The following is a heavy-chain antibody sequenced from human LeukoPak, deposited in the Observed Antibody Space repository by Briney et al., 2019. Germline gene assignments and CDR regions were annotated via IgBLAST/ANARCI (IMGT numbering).Heavy chain of an antibody. CDR1: GYTFTSYD. Sequence: ASVKVSCKASGYTFTSYDINWVRQATGQGLEWMGWMNPNSGNTGYAQKFQGRVTMTRNTSISTAYMELSSLRSEDTAAYYCAGDYGDFDDAFDIWGQGTMVTVSS. CDR3: AGDYGDFDDAFDI. D-gene: IGHD4-17*01. V-gene: IGHV1-8*01. CDR2: MNPNSGNT. J-gene: IGHJ3*02.